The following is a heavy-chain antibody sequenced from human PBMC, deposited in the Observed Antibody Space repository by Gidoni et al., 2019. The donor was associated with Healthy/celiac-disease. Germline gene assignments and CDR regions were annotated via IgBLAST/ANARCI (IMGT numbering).Heavy chain of an antibody. CDR1: GGSISSYS. J-gene: IGHJ5*02. Sequence: QVQLQESGPGLVKPSETLSLTCTVPGGSISSYSWSWIRQPAGKGLEWIGRIYTSGSTNYNPPLKSRVTMSVDASKNQFSLKLSSVTAADTAVYYCASQVGFYNWFDPWGQGTLVTVSS. CDR2: IYTSGST. D-gene: IGHD2-2*01. V-gene: IGHV4-4*07. CDR3: ASQVGFYNWFDP.